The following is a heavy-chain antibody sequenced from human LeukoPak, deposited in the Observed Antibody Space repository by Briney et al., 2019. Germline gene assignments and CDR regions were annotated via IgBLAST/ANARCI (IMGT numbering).Heavy chain of an antibody. D-gene: IGHD2-2*01. J-gene: IGHJ3*02. CDR1: GGSISSSSYY. Sequence: SETLSLTCTVSGGSISSSSYYWGWIRQPPGKGLEWIGSIYYSGSTYYNPSLKSRVTVSVDTSKNQFSLKSSSVTAADTAVYYCATSHCSSTSCYSLDIWGQGTMVTVSS. CDR2: IYYSGST. CDR3: ATSHCSSTSCYSLDI. V-gene: IGHV4-39*07.